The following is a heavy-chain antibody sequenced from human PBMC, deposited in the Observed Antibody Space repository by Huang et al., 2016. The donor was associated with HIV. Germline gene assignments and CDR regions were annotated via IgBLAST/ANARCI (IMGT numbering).Heavy chain of an antibody. J-gene: IGHJ6*03. CDR2: IYDSGGR. V-gene: IGHV4-39*01. CDR1: GGSISGSRYY. Sequence: QLQLQESGPGPVKPSATLSLTCSVSGGSISGSRYYWGWIRQPPGKGLEGLGSIYDSGGRHYSPSLKSRVTISVDTSKNQFSLKLSSVTAADTAVYYCARGQSGPSQWLASLGNYYYYMDVWGKGTTVTVSS. CDR3: ARGQSGPSQWLASLGNYYYYMDV. D-gene: IGHD6-19*01.